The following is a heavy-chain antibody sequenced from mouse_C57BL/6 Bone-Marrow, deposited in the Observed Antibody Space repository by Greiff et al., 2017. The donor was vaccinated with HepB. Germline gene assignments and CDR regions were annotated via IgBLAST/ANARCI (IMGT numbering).Heavy chain of an antibody. Sequence: QVQLQQPGAELVRPGSSVKLSCKASGYTFTSYWMHWVKQRPIQGLEWIGNIDPSDSETHYNQKFKDKATLTVDKSSSTAYMQLSSLTSEDSAVYDCARSGSNYTYYFDYWGQGTTLTVSS. CDR1: GYTFTSYW. D-gene: IGHD2-5*01. J-gene: IGHJ2*01. V-gene: IGHV1-52*01. CDR3: ARSGSNYTYYFDY. CDR2: IDPSDSET.